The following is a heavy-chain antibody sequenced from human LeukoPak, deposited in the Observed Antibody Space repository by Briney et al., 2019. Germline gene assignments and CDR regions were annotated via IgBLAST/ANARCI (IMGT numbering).Heavy chain of an antibody. D-gene: IGHD3-22*01. J-gene: IGHJ4*02. CDR1: GFTFSSYA. CDR3: ARGLGSGYDFDY. V-gene: IGHV3-30*04. Sequence: GGSLRLSCAAAGFTFSSYAMHWVRQAPGKGLEWVAVISYDGSNKYYADSVKGRFTISRDNAKNSLYLQMNSLRAEDTAVYYCARGLGSGYDFDYWGQGTLVTVSS. CDR2: ISYDGSNK.